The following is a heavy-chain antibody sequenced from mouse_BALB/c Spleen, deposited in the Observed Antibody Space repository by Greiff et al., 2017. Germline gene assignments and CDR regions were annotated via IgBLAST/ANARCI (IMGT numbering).Heavy chain of an antibody. CDR2: INPSNGGT. CDR3: TRSGGYDGYAMDY. V-gene: IGHV1S81*02. J-gene: IGHJ4*01. Sequence: VKLQQPGAELVKPGASVKLSCKASGYTFTSYYMYWVKQRPGQGLEWIGGINPSNGGTNFNEKFKSKATLTVDKSSSTAYMQLSSLTSEDSAVYYCTRSGGYDGYAMDYWGQGTSVTVSS. CDR1: GYTFTSYY. D-gene: IGHD2-2*01.